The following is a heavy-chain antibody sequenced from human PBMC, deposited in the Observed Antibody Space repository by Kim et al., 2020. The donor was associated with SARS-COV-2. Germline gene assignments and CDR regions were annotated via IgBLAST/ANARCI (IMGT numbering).Heavy chain of an antibody. J-gene: IGHJ6*02. CDR3: ARDVPFQGMDV. V-gene: IGHV1-46*01. CDR2: K. Sequence: KSYAQKFQGRVTTTRDTYTSTGYMELSSLRSEDTAVYYCARDVPFQGMDVWGQGTTVTVSS. D-gene: IGHD2-2*01.